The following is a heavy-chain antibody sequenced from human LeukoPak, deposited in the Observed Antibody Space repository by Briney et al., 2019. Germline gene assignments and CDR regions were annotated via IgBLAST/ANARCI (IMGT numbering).Heavy chain of an antibody. J-gene: IGHJ5*02. Sequence: PSQTLSLTCSVSGDSISSRTYYWTWIRQHPEKGLEWIGYIWNSGSTNYNPALKSRLTISVDTSKNQFSLKLTSVTAADTAIYYCARDVSSMFPNWFDPWGQGILVIVSS. V-gene: IGHV4-31*03. D-gene: IGHD6-6*01. CDR3: ARDVSSMFPNWFDP. CDR2: IWNSGST. CDR1: GDSISSRTYY.